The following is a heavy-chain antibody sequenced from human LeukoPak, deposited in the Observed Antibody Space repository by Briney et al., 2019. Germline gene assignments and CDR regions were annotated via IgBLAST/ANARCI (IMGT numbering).Heavy chain of an antibody. CDR1: GFTFSSYA. Sequence: GGSLRLACAASGFTFSSYAMSWVSQAPGKGLERVAAISGSGGSTYYADSVKGRFTISRDNSKNTLFLQMKSLRGDDTAVYYCATGGSMAHEGIHSWGQGTLVIVSS. D-gene: IGHD2/OR15-2a*01. J-gene: IGHJ4*02. CDR2: ISGSGGST. V-gene: IGHV3-23*01. CDR3: ATGGSMAHEGIHS.